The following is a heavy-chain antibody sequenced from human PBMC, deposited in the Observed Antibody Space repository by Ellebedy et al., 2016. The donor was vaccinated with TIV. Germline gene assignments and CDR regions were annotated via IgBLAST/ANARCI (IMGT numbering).Heavy chain of an antibody. D-gene: IGHD3-10*01. J-gene: IGHJ4*02. CDR3: ARTMVRGLIFGLGDF. V-gene: IGHV3-64*01. Sequence: PGGSLRLSCAASGFIFSNYAMHWVRQAPGKGLEYVSGIGRNGDSTYYANSVKDRFTISRDNSKNTLYLQMGSLRAEDMAVYYCARTMVRGLIFGLGDFWGQGTLVTVSS. CDR1: GFIFSNYA. CDR2: IGRNGDST.